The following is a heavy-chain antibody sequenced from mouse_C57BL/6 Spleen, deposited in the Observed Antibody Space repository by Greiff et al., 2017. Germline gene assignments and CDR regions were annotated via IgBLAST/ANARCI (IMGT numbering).Heavy chain of an antibody. CDR1: GYSITSGYY. J-gene: IGHJ3*01. V-gene: IGHV3-6*01. Sequence: EVQLQQSGPGLVKPSQSLSLTCSVTGYSITSGYYWNWIRQFPGNKLEWMGYISYDGSNNYNPSLKNRISITRDTSKNQFFLKLNSVTTEDTATYYCAREEIGYDYDSWFAYWGQGTLVTVSA. D-gene: IGHD2-4*01. CDR3: AREEIGYDYDSWFAY. CDR2: ISYDGSN.